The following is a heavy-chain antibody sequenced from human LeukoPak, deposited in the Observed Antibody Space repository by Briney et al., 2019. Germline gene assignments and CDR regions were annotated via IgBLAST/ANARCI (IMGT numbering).Heavy chain of an antibody. D-gene: IGHD3-3*01. V-gene: IGHV4-39*01. Sequence: SETLSLTCTVSGGSISSSSYYWGWIRQPPGKGLEWIGSIYYSGSTYYNPSLKSRVTISVDTSKNQFSLKLSSVTAADTAVYYCARGGKRFGTPWYFDLWGRGTLVTVSS. J-gene: IGHJ2*01. CDR3: ARGGKRFGTPWYFDL. CDR2: IYYSGST. CDR1: GGSISSSSYY.